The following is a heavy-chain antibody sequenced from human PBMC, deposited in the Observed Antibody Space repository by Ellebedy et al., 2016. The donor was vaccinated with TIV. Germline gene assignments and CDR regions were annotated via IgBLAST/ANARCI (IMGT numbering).Heavy chain of an antibody. J-gene: IGHJ5*02. CDR2: IYYSGST. Sequence: MPSETLSLTCTVSGSPISSYYWTWIRQPPGKGLEWIGYIYYSGSTNYNPSLKSRVTISVDTSKNQFSLKLSSVPAADTAVYYWARDRGSIAGDWFDPWGQGTLVTVSS. CDR3: ARDRGSIAGDWFDP. D-gene: IGHD6-6*01. CDR1: GSPISSYY. V-gene: IGHV4-59*01.